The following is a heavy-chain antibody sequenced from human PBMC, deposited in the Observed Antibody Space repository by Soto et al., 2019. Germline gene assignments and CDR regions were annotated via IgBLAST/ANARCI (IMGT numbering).Heavy chain of an antibody. CDR2: IKSKTDGGTT. Sequence: GGSLRLSCAASGFTFSNAWMNWVRQAPGKGLEWVGRIKSKTDGGTTDYAAPVKGRFTISRDDSKNTLYLQMNSLKTEDTAVYYCTTDEALYSGSDAFYYYYGMDVWGQGTTVTVSS. J-gene: IGHJ6*02. CDR1: GFTFSNAW. CDR3: TTDEALYSGSDAFYYYYGMDV. D-gene: IGHD1-26*01. V-gene: IGHV3-15*07.